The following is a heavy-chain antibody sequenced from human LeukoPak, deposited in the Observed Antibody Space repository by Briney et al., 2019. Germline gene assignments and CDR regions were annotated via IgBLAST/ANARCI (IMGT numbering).Heavy chain of an antibody. CDR1: GGSISTNY. J-gene: IGHJ6*03. CDR3: ARDVGAYSRSPGYYMDV. Sequence: PSQTLSLTCTVSGGSISTNYWSCIRQPPGKGLEWIGYIYYGGSTTYNPSLKSRVTISVDTSKNQFSLKLSSVTAADTAVYYCARDVGAYSRSPGYYMDVWGKGTTVTVSS. CDR2: IYYGGST. D-gene: IGHD6-6*01. V-gene: IGHV4-59*01.